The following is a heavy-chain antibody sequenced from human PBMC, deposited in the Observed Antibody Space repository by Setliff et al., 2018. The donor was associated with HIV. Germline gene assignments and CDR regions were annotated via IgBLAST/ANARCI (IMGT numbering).Heavy chain of an antibody. D-gene: IGHD1-26*01. V-gene: IGHV4-34*01. CDR2: IYYSGSV. CDR1: NGSFSGYY. CDR3: AKSIVGGTTHAFDL. J-gene: IGHJ3*01. Sequence: SETLSLTCAVYNGSFSGYYWTWIRQPPGKGLEWIGSIYYSGSVYYNPSLKSRVTISVDTTKNQFSLKVKSVTAADTAVYYCAKSIVGGTTHAFDLWGQGTMVTVSS.